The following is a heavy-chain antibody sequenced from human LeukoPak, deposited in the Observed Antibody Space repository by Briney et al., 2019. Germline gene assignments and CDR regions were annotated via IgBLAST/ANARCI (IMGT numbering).Heavy chain of an antibody. Sequence: PGGSLRLSCAASGFTLSSYAMHWVRQAPGKGLEWVAVISDDGSNKYYADSVKGRFTISRDNSKNTLYLQMNSLRAEDTAVYYCAKRYSSGWYLEYYFDYWGQGTLVTVSS. D-gene: IGHD6-19*01. CDR1: GFTLSSYA. V-gene: IGHV3-30-3*02. CDR3: AKRYSSGWYLEYYFDY. CDR2: ISDDGSNK. J-gene: IGHJ4*02.